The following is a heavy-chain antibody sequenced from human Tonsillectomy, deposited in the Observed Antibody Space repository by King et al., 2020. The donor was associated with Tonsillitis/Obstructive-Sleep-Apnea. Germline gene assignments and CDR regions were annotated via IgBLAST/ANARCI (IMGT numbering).Heavy chain of an antibody. Sequence: QVQLVESGAEVKKPGASVKVSCKASGYTFTGYYMHWVRQAPGQGLEWMGRINPNSGGTNYAQKFQGRVTMTRDTSISTAYMELSRLRSDDTAVYYCARDLGGIQLWTPSDWFDPWGQGTLVTVSS. V-gene: IGHV1-2*06. J-gene: IGHJ5*02. CDR1: GYTFTGYY. CDR2: INPNSGGT. D-gene: IGHD5-18*01. CDR3: ARDLGGIQLWTPSDWFDP.